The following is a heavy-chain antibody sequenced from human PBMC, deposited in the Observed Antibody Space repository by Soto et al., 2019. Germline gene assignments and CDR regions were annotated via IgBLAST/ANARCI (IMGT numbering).Heavy chain of an antibody. D-gene: IGHD3-3*01. CDR2: IYYSGST. Sequence: SETLSLTCTVSGGSISSYYWSWIRQPPGKGLEWIGYIYYSGSTNYNPSLKSRITISVDTSKNQFSLKLSSVTAADTAVYYCARVGVVFADYYYYYIDVWGQGTTVPVSS. V-gene: IGHV4-59*01. J-gene: IGHJ6*03. CDR3: ARVGVVFADYYYYYIDV. CDR1: GGSISSYY.